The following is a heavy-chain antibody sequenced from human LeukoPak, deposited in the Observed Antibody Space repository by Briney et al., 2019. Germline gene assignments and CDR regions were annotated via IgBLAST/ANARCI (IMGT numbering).Heavy chain of an antibody. D-gene: IGHD5-18*01. CDR1: GGSISSTSYY. Sequence: SETLSLTCVVSGGSISSTSYYWGWIRQPPGKGLEWIGSIYYSGSTYYSPSLKSRVTISVDTSKNQFSLKLSSVTAADTAVYYCARVGYSYGYWDYYYYYMDVWGKGTTVTVSS. J-gene: IGHJ6*03. V-gene: IGHV4-39*07. CDR3: ARVGYSYGYWDYYYYYMDV. CDR2: IYYSGST.